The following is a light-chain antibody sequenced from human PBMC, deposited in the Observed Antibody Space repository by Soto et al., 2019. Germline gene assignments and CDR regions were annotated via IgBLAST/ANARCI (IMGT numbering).Light chain of an antibody. CDR2: GAS. Sequence: MLTQSPGTLSLSPGARATLSCRASQTVNSNYLAWYQQKPGQAPRLIIYGASSRGTGIPDRFCGSGSGTDFSLTISRLEPEDCAVYYCQQYGSSGSYTFGQGSKLEIK. CDR3: QQYGSSGSYT. J-gene: IGKJ2*01. CDR1: QTVNSNY. V-gene: IGKV3-20*01.